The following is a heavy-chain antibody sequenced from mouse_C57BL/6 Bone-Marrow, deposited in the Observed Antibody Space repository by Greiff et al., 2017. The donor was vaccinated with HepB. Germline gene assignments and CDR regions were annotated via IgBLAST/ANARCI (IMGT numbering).Heavy chain of an antibody. V-gene: IGHV1-81*01. CDR3: AREGITTVVAEGYFDV. CDR2: IYPRSGNT. D-gene: IGHD1-1*01. CDR1: GYTFTSYG. Sequence: VKLVESGAELARPGASVKLSCKASGYTFTSYGISWVKQRTGQGLEWIGEIYPRSGNTYYNEKFKGKATLTADKSSSTAYMELRSLTSEDSAVYFCAREGITTVVAEGYFDVWGTGTTVTVSS. J-gene: IGHJ1*03.